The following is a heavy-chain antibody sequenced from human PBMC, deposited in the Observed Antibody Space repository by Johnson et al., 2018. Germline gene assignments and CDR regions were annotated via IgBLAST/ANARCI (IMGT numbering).Heavy chain of an antibody. CDR1: GGTFSSYA. D-gene: IGHD1-14*01. CDR3: AKPEHNHDAFDI. V-gene: IGHV1-69*01. J-gene: IGHJ3*02. CDR2: IIPIFGTA. Sequence: VQLVETGAEVTKPGSSVKVSCKASGGTFSSYAISWVRQAPGQGLEWLGGIIPIFGTANYAQKFQGRVTITADESTSTAYMELSSLRSEDPAVYYRAKPEHNHDAFDIWGQGTMVTVSS.